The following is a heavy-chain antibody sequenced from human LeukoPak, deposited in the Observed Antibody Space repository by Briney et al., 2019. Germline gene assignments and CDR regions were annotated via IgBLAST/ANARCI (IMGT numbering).Heavy chain of an antibody. CDR1: GFTFSSYG. Sequence: GGSLRLSCAASGFTFSSYGMHWVRQAPGKGLEWVAVIWYDGSNKYYADSVKGRFTISRDNSKNTLYLQMYSLRAEDTAVYYCAKGYSSSWYFDYWGQGTLVTVSS. CDR2: IWYDGSNK. J-gene: IGHJ4*02. V-gene: IGHV3-33*06. D-gene: IGHD6-13*01. CDR3: AKGYSSSWYFDY.